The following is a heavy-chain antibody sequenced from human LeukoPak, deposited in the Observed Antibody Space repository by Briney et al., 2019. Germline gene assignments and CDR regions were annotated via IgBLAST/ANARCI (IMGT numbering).Heavy chain of an antibody. CDR1: GYSFTSYW. V-gene: IGHV5-51*01. CDR2: IYPGDSDT. J-gene: IGHJ5*02. D-gene: IGHD1-1*01. CDR3: ARLRGTGTTGLPNWFDP. Sequence: GESLKISCKGSGYSFTSYWIGWVRQMPGKGLEWMGIIYPGDSDTRYSPSFQGQVTISAGKSISTAYLQWSSLKASDTAMYYCARLRGTGTTGLPNWFDPWGQGTLVTVSS.